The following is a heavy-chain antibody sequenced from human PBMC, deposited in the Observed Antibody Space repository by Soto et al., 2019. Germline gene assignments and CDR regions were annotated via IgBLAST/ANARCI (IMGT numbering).Heavy chain of an antibody. Sequence: PSETLSLTCSVSGVSMRNSYWTWIRQSAGKGLEWIGRISTSGNTNYNPSLNSRLAMSVDTSKNQVSLKLTSVTAADTAVYYCARGGGVPALGDPLGQGTLVTVSS. D-gene: IGHD3-16*01. CDR3: ARGGGVPALGDP. CDR1: GVSMRNSY. V-gene: IGHV4-4*07. J-gene: IGHJ5*02. CDR2: ISTSGNT.